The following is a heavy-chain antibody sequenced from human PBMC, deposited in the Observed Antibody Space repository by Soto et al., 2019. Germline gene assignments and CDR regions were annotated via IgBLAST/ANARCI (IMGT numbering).Heavy chain of an antibody. V-gene: IGHV3-30*18. CDR3: AKDSGQWLLWHYFDY. CDR2: ISYDGSNK. J-gene: IGHJ4*02. Sequence: GGSLRLSCAASGFTFSSYGMHWVRQAPGKGLEWVAVISYDGSNKYYADSVKGRFTIYRDNSKNTLYLQMNSLRAEDTAVYSCAKDSGQWLLWHYFDYWGQGTLVTVSS. D-gene: IGHD6-19*01. CDR1: GFTFSSYG.